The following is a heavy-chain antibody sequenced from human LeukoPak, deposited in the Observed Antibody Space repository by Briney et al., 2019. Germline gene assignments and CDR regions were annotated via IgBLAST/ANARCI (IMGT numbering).Heavy chain of an antibody. CDR1: GFTFDDYA. CDR3: AKGGSYYVTTPNFDY. D-gene: IGHD1-26*01. J-gene: IGHJ4*02. Sequence: PGRSLRLSCAASGFTFDDYAMHWVRHAPGKGLEWVSGISWNSGSIGYADSVKGRFTISRDNAKNSLYLQMNSLRAEDTALYYCAKGGSYYVTTPNFDYWGQGTLVTVSS. V-gene: IGHV3-9*01. CDR2: ISWNSGSI.